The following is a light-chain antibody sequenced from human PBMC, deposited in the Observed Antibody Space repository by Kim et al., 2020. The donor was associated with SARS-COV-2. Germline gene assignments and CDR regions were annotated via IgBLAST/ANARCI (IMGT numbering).Light chain of an antibody. V-gene: IGLV3-1*01. CDR3: QAWDSSFWV. CDR1: KLGDKY. Sequence: SYELTHPPSVSVSPGQTASITCSGDKLGDKYACWYQQKPGQSPVLVIYQDSKRPSGIPERFSGSNSGNTATLTISGTQAMDEADYYCQAWDSSFWVFGGGTQLTVL. J-gene: IGLJ3*02. CDR2: QDS.